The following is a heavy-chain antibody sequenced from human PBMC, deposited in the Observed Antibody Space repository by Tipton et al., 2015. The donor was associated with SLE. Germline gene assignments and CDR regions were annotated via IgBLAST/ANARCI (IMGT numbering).Heavy chain of an antibody. CDR3: ARGGLEFWSANYPSGGMDV. CDR2: IYYSGST. Sequence: TLSLTCTVSGASINTNDYLWGWIRQPPGKGLEWIGSIYYSGSTYYNPSLKSRVTISVDTSQNQFSLNLNSVTAADTAVYYCARGGLEFWSANYPSGGMDVWGQGTTVTVSS. V-gene: IGHV4-39*07. CDR1: GASINTNDYL. D-gene: IGHD3-3*01. J-gene: IGHJ6*02.